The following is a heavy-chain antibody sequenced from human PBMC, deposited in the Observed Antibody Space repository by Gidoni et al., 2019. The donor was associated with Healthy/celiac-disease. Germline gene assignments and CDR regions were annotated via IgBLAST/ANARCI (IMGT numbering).Heavy chain of an antibody. Sequence: QVQLVESGGGVVQPGRSLRLSCAASGFTFSSYDMHWVRQAPGKGLEWVAVISYDGSNKYYADSVKGRFTISRDNSKNTLYLQMNSLRAEDTAVYYCAREIAARPGYAFDIWGQGTMVTVSS. CDR1: GFTFSSYD. CDR2: ISYDGSNK. J-gene: IGHJ3*02. D-gene: IGHD6-6*01. V-gene: IGHV3-30-3*01. CDR3: AREIAARPGYAFDI.